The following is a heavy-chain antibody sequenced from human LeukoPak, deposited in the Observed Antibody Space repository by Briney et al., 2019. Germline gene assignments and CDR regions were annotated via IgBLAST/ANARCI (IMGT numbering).Heavy chain of an antibody. D-gene: IGHD6-13*01. J-gene: IGHJ6*02. CDR3: ARGYSSSWYHGAHMDV. CDR2: IKQDGSEK. Sequence: PGGSLRLSCAASGFTFSSYWMSWVRQAPGKGLEWVANIKQDGSEKYYVDSVKGRFTISRDNAKNSLYLQMNSLRAEDTTVYYCARGYSSSWYHGAHMDVWGQGTTVTVSS. CDR1: GFTFSSYW. V-gene: IGHV3-7*01.